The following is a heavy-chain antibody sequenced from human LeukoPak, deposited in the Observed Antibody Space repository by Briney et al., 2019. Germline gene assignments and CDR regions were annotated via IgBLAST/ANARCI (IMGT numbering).Heavy chain of an antibody. V-gene: IGHV3-30*02. Sequence: PGGSLRLSCAASGFTFSSYGMHWVRQAPGKGLEWVAFIRYDGSNKYYADSVKGRFTISRDNSKNTLYLQMHSLRAEDTAVYYCAKDHDDFWSGYYGNYLDYWGQGTLVTVSS. CDR1: GFTFSSYG. CDR2: IRYDGSNK. J-gene: IGHJ4*02. CDR3: AKDHDDFWSGYYGNYLDY. D-gene: IGHD3-3*01.